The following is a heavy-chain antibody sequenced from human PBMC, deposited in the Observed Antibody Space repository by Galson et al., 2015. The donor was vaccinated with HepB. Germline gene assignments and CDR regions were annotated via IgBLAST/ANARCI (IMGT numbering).Heavy chain of an antibody. V-gene: IGHV3-23*01. J-gene: IGHJ3*02. CDR2: IGGGGVDT. CDR3: AKDFIPRNGVFDPFDI. Sequence: SLRLSCAASGFTFDNFAMNWVRQSPGKGLEWVSHIGGGGVDTYYAESVKGRFTVSRDNSRNTLYLHMSRLRAEDTAIYYCAKDFIPRNGVFDPFDIWGQGTVVTVSS. D-gene: IGHD1-1*01. CDR1: GFTFDNFA.